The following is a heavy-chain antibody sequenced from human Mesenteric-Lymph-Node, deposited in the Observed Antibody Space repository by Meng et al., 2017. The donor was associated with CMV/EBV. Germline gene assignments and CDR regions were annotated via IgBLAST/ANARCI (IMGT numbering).Heavy chain of an antibody. CDR2: ISSSGSTI. V-gene: IGHV3-11*01. J-gene: IGHJ4*02. CDR1: GFTFSVYY. Sequence: GGSLRLSCAASGFTFSVYYMSWIRQAPGKGLEWASYISSSGSTIYYADSVKGRFTISRDNAKNSLYLQMNSLRAEDTAVYYCAGTPRGYCSSTSCYPYWGQGTLVTVSS. CDR3: AGTPRGYCSSTSCYPY. D-gene: IGHD2-2*01.